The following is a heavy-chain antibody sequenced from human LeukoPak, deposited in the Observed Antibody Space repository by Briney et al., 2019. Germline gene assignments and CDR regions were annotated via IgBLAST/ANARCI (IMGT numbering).Heavy chain of an antibody. CDR2: INPNSGGT. J-gene: IGHJ4*02. CDR3: ASTTSGSYPILL. D-gene: IGHD1-26*01. V-gene: IGHV1-2*02. CDR1: GYTFTGYY. Sequence: PGASVTVSCKASGYTFTGYYMHWVRQAPGQGLEWMGWINPNSGGTNYAQKFQGRVTMTRDASISTAYMELNRLRSDDTAVYYCASTTSGSYPILLWGQGTLVTVSS.